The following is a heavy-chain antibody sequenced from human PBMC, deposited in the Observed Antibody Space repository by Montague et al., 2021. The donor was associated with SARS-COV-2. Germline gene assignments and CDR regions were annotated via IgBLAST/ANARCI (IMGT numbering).Heavy chain of an antibody. J-gene: IGHJ4*02. D-gene: IGHD6-6*01. CDR1: GGSITGFS. V-gene: IGHV4-4*07. CDR3: ARTPTRPLSLDS. CDR2: VTTSGTT. Sequence: SETLSLTCAVSGGSITGFSWSWVRLPAGKGLEWIGRVTTSGTTNYCPSLRSQVTMSVDTSKNQFSLNLNAVSAADTAIYYCARTPTRPLSLDSWGQGTLVTVSS.